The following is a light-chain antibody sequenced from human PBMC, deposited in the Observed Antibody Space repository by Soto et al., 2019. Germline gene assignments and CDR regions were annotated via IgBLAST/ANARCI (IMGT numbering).Light chain of an antibody. Sequence: IQLTQSPSSLSSCVVYIVPITPRASQGISSYLAWYQQKPGKAPKLLIYAASTLQSGVPSRFSGSGSGTDFTLTISSLQPEDFATYYCQQLNSYPWTFGQGTKVDIK. CDR2: AAS. J-gene: IGKJ1*01. V-gene: IGKV1-9*01. CDR3: QQLNSYPWT. CDR1: QGISSY.